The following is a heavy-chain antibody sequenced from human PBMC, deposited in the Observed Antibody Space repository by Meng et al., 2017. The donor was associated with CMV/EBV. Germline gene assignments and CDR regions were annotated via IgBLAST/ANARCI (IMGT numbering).Heavy chain of an antibody. V-gene: IGHV3-74*01. Sequence: VRLVGSGGGLVTPGGSLRLSCAASGFTFSGYWMHWVRQAPGKGLVWVSRINSDGSSTSYADSVKGRFTISRDNAKNTLYLQMNSLRAEDTAVYYCARDRLLGWFDPWGQGTLVTVSS. CDR1: GFTFSGYW. J-gene: IGHJ5*02. CDR3: ARDRLLGWFDP. CDR2: INSDGSST. D-gene: IGHD7-27*01.